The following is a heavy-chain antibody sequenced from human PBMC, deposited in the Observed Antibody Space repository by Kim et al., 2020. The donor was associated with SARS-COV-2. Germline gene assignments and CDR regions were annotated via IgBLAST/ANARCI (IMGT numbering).Heavy chain of an antibody. CDR2: IYYSGST. CDR3: AGEQTLTTEYYYYGMDV. CDR1: GGSISSSSYY. V-gene: IGHV4-39*01. J-gene: IGHJ6*02. Sequence: SETLSLTCTVSGGSISSSSYYWGWIRQPPGKGLEWIGNIYYSGSTYYNPSLKSRVTISVDTSKNQFSLKLSSVTAADTAVYYCAGEQTLTTEYYYYGMDVWGQGTTVTVSS. D-gene: IGHD4-4*01.